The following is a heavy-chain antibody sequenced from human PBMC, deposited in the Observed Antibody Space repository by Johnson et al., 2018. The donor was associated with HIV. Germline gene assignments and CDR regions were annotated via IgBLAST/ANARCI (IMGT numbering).Heavy chain of an antibody. CDR3: ARDGVYSSPWDAFDI. CDR2: IRYDGSNK. Sequence: QVQLVESGGGLVQPGGSLRLSCAASRFIFSDYYMHWVRQAPGKGLEWVAFIRYDGSNKYYADSVKGRFTISRDNSKNSLYLQMDSLRVADTAVYYCARDGVYSSPWDAFDIWGQGTMVTVSS. J-gene: IGHJ3*02. CDR1: RFIFSDYY. D-gene: IGHD6-13*01. V-gene: IGHV3-30*02.